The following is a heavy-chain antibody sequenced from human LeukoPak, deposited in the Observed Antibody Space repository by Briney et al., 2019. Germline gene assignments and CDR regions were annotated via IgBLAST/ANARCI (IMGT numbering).Heavy chain of an antibody. D-gene: IGHD1-26*01. CDR1: GFTFSDHF. CDR2: TRNKVYSYIT. V-gene: IGHV3-72*01. J-gene: IGHJ4*02. CDR3: ASIRGTFGY. Sequence: GGSLRLSCAASGFTFSDHFLDWVRQAPGKGLEWVGRTRNKVYSYITEYAASVKGRFTISRDDSKNPLYLQMSSLKTDDSAMYYCASIRGTFGYWGQGTLVTVS.